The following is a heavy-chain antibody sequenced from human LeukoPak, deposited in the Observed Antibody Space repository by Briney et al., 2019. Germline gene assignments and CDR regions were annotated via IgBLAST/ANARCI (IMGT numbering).Heavy chain of an antibody. Sequence: ASVKVSCKASGYTFTGYFMHWVRQAPGQGLEWMGWIDPNSGGTNYAQKLQGRVTMTTDTSTSTAYMELRSLRSDDTAVYCCARDFREGPVDYWGQGTLVTVSS. V-gene: IGHV1-2*02. CDR2: IDPNSGGT. J-gene: IGHJ4*02. CDR1: GYTFTGYF. CDR3: ARDFREGPVDY.